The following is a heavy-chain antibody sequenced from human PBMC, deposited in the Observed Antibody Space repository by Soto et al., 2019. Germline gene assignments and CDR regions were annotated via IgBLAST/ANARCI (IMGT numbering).Heavy chain of an antibody. Sequence: SETLSLTCTVSGGSISSGGYYWSWIRQHPGKGLEWIGYIYYSGSTYYNPSLKSRVTISVDTSKNQFSLKLSSVTAADTAVYYCARAELGDFWSGYYNWLDPWGQGTLVTVSS. V-gene: IGHV4-31*03. CDR2: IYYSGST. CDR3: ARAELGDFWSGYYNWLDP. CDR1: GGSISSGGYY. J-gene: IGHJ5*02. D-gene: IGHD3-3*01.